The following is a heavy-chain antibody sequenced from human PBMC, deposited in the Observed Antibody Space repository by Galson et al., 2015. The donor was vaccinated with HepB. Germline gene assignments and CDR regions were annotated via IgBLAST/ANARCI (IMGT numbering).Heavy chain of an antibody. CDR3: ARGLLSYSSSMIEY. CDR1: GYTFTSYG. Sequence: SVKVSCKASGYTFTSYGISWVRQAPGQGLEWMGWISAYNGNTNYAQKLQGRVTMTTDTSTSTAYMELRSLRSDDTAVYYCARGLLSYSSSMIEYWGQGTLVTVSS. V-gene: IGHV1-18*01. CDR2: ISAYNGNT. J-gene: IGHJ4*02. D-gene: IGHD6-6*01.